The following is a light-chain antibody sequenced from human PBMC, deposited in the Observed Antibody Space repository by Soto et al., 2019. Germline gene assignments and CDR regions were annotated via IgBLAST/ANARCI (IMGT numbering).Light chain of an antibody. Sequence: QSALTQPPSASGSPGQSVTISCTGTSSDVGGYNYVSWYQQHPGKAPKLMIYEVSKRPSGVPDRFSGSKSGNTASLTVSGRQADDEADYYCSSYAGSSVVFGGGTKLTVL. CDR2: EVS. CDR1: SSDVGGYNY. CDR3: SSYAGSSVV. J-gene: IGLJ2*01. V-gene: IGLV2-8*01.